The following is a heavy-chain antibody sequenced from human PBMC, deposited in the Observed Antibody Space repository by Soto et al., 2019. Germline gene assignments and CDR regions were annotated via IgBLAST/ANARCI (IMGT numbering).Heavy chain of an antibody. V-gene: IGHV5-51*01. CDR2: IYPGDSDT. CDR1: GYSFTSYW. D-gene: IGHD2-21*01. J-gene: IGHJ4*02. Sequence: GESLKISCKGSGYSFTSYWICWVRQMPWKGLEWMGIIYPGDSDTRYSPSFQGQVTISADKPISTAYLQWSSLKASDTAMYYCARQTHRMWWPDYWGQGTLVTVSS. CDR3: ARQTHRMWWPDY.